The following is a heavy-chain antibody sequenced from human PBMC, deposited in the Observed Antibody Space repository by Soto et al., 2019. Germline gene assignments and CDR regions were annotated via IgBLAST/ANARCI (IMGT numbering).Heavy chain of an antibody. CDR3: ARSTGTLTPLREFDY. Sequence: ESLSLTCTVPVGSISSSSYYWGWILQPPGKGLEWIGSIYYSGSTYYNPSLKSRVTISVDTSKNQFSLKLSSVTAADTAVYYCARSTGTLTPLREFDYWGQGTLVTVSS. J-gene: IGHJ4*02. CDR1: VGSISSSSYY. D-gene: IGHD7-27*01. CDR2: IYYSGST. V-gene: IGHV4-39*01.